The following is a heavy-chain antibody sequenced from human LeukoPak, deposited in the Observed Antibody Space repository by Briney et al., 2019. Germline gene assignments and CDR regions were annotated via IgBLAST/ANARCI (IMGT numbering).Heavy chain of an antibody. CDR2: IYYSGST. Sequence: SETLSLTCTVSGGSISSYYWSWIRQPPGKGLEWIGYIYYSGSTDYNPSLKSRVTISVDTSKNQFSLKLSSVTAADTAVYYCARYLTYSGSYSRDAFDIWGQGTMVTVSS. V-gene: IGHV4-59*08. CDR3: ARYLTYSGSYSRDAFDI. D-gene: IGHD1-26*01. CDR1: GGSISSYY. J-gene: IGHJ3*02.